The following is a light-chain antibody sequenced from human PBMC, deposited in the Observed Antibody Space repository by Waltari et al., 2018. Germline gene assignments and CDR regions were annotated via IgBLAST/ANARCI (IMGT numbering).Light chain of an antibody. V-gene: IGLV2-14*01. Sequence: ALTQSPSVSGSPGQSVTFSCTGTSSDIGGYNRVSWYQQHPGKAPKLMIYEVSKRPSGVSARFSVSKSGNTASLTISGLQAEDEADYYCSSYASSSTFIFGAGTRLTVL. CDR2: EVS. CDR3: SSYASSSTFI. J-gene: IGLJ1*01. CDR1: SSDIGGYNR.